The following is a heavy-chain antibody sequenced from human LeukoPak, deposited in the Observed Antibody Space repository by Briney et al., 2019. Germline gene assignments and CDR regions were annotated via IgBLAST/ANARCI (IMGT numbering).Heavy chain of an antibody. CDR3: AREDYISSWYPHYYMDV. CDR2: ISRSSSYI. CDR1: GFTFSSYT. V-gene: IGHV3-21*01. Sequence: GGSLRLSCVASGFTFSSYTMNWVRQAPGKGLEWVSCISRSSSYIYYADSVKGRFTISRDNAKNSLYLQMNSLGAEDTAVYYCAREDYISSWYPHYYMDVWGKGTTVTISS. D-gene: IGHD6-13*01. J-gene: IGHJ6*03.